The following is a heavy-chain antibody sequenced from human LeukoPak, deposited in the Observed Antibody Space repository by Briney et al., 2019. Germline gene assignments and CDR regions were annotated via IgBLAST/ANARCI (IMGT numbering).Heavy chain of an antibody. CDR3: ARDRTYGGNSFDAFDI. D-gene: IGHD4-23*01. J-gene: IGHJ3*02. V-gene: IGHV1-69*05. Sequence: SVKVSCKASGYTFTNHGITWVRQAPGQGLEWMGGIIPIFGTANYAQKFQGRVTITTDESTSTAYMELSSLRSEDTAVYYCARDRTYGGNSFDAFDIWGQGTMVTVSS. CDR1: GYTFTNHG. CDR2: IIPIFGTA.